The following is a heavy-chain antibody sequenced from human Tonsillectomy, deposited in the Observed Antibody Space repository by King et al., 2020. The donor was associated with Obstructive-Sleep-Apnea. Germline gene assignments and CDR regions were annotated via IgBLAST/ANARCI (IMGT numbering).Heavy chain of an antibody. Sequence: VQLVESGGGLVQPGGSLRLSCAASGFTFSSYAMAWVRQAPGKGLEWASAISGSGGTTFYADSVKGHFTISRDNSQNTLYLQMNSLSAEDTAVYYCAKCIDSWSGLGTDYWGQGALVTVSS. CDR1: GFTFSSYA. CDR2: ISGSGGTT. D-gene: IGHD3-3*01. J-gene: IGHJ4*02. V-gene: IGHV3-23*04. CDR3: AKCIDSWSGLGTDY.